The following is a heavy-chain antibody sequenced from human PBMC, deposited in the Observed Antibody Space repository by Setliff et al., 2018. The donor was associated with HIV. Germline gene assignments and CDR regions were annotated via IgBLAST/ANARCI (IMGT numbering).Heavy chain of an antibody. CDR3: ARLSVVTATRIYYFDY. D-gene: IGHD2-21*02. J-gene: IGHJ4*02. CDR2: IYPGDSDT. CDR1: GYFFVNYW. V-gene: IGHV5-51*01. Sequence: GESLKISCKGSGYFFVNYWIGWVRQMPGKGLEWMGIIYPGDSDTRYSPSFQGQVTISADKSISTAYLQWSSLKASDTAMYYCARLSVVTATRIYYFDYWGQGTLVTVSS.